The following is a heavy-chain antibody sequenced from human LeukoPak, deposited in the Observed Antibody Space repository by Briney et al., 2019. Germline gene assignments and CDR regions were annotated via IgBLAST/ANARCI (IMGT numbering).Heavy chain of an antibody. CDR1: GLIFIDAY. V-gene: IGHV3-15*01. J-gene: IGHJ5*02. CDR3: TTSAWGNPVS. Sequence: PGGSLRLSCAVSGLIFIDAYMTWVRQAPGRALEWVGLIKSTPDGGTTHYAAPVRGRFTVSRDDSKNTLFLQMNSLKTEDTAVYYCTTSAWGNPVSWGQGTLVTVSS. D-gene: IGHD3-16*01. CDR2: IKSTPDGGTT.